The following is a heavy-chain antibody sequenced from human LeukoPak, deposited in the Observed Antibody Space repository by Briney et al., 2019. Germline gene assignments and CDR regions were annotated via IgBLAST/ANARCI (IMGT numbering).Heavy chain of an antibody. V-gene: IGHV4-39*07. CDR2: IYYSGST. CDR1: GGSISSSSYY. D-gene: IGHD2-2*01. CDR3: ARDLVVPAAMPSKYFDY. Sequence: SETLSLTCAVSGGSISSSSYYWGWIRQPPGKGLEWIGSIYYSGSTYYNPSLKSRVTISVDTSKNQFSLKLSSVTAADTAVYYCARDLVVPAAMPSKYFDYWGQGTLVTVSS. J-gene: IGHJ4*02.